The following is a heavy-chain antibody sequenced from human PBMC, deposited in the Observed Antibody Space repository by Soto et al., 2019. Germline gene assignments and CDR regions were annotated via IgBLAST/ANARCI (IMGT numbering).Heavy chain of an antibody. CDR1: GFTFSDYY. CDR2: ISSSSSYT. Sequence: PGGSLRLSCAASGFTFSDYYMSWIRQAPGKGLEWVSYISSSSSYTNYADSVKGRFTISRDNAKNSLYLQMNSLRAEDTAVYYCARDPRHYDSSGYSSPIDYWGQGTLLTVSS. CDR3: ARDPRHYDSSGYSSPIDY. D-gene: IGHD3-22*01. J-gene: IGHJ4*02. V-gene: IGHV3-11*06.